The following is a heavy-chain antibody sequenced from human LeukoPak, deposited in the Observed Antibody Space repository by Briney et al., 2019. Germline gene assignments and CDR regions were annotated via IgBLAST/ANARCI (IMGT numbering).Heavy chain of an antibody. CDR2: MNPNSGNT. CDR3: ARVEYCSSTSCYIGDWFDP. J-gene: IGHJ5*02. Sequence: ASVKVSCKASGYTFTSYDINWVRQATGQGLEWMGWMNPNSGNTGYAQKFQGRVTMTRNTSISTAYMELSSLRSEDTAVHYCARVEYCSSTSCYIGDWFDPWGQGTLVTVSS. V-gene: IGHV1-8*01. D-gene: IGHD2-2*02. CDR1: GYTFTSYD.